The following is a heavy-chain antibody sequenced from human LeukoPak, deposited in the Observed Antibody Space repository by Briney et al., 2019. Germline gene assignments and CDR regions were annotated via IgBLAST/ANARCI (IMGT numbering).Heavy chain of an antibody. CDR2: ISYDGSNK. CDR3: ARDRIMVVGPYNWFDP. CDR1: GFTFSSYA. Sequence: PGGSLRLSCAASGFTFSSYAMHWVRQAPGKGLEWVAVISYDGSNKYYADSVKGRFTISRDNSKNTLYLQMNSLRAEDTAVYYCARDRIMVVGPYNWFDPWGQGTLVTVSS. D-gene: IGHD2-15*01. J-gene: IGHJ5*02. V-gene: IGHV3-30-3*01.